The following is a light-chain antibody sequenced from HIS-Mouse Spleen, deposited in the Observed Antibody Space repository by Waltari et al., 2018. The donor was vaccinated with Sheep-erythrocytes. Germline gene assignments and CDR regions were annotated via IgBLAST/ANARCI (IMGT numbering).Light chain of an antibody. CDR1: SSDVGGYNY. V-gene: IGLV2-8*01. J-gene: IGLJ3*02. CDR3: SSYAGSNNWV. CDR2: EVS. Sequence: QSALTQPPSASGSPGPSVTISCPGTSSDVGGYNYVSWYQQHPGKPPKPMIYEVSKRPSGVPDRFSGSKSGYTASLTVSGLQAEDEADYYCSSYAGSNNWVFGGGTKLTVL.